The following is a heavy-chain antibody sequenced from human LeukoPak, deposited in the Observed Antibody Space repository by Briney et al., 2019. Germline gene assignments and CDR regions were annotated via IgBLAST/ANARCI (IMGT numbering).Heavy chain of an antibody. CDR2: IKQDGSEK. J-gene: IGHJ4*02. V-gene: IGHV3-7*01. Sequence: GGSLRLSCATSGFTFSSYWMSWVRQAPGKGLEWVANIKQDGSEKYYVDSVKGRFTISRDNAKNSLYLQMNSLRAEDTAVYYCARDESRWQPGAPFDYWGQGTLVTVSS. CDR1: GFTFSSYW. D-gene: IGHD4-23*01. CDR3: ARDESRWQPGAPFDY.